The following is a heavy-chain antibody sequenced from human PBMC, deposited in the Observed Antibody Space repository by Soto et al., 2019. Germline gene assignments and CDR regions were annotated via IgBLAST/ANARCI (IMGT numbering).Heavy chain of an antibody. D-gene: IGHD3-3*01. J-gene: IGHJ6*02. CDR2: TYYRSKWYN. Sequence: SQTLSLTCAISGDSVSSNSAAWNWIRQSPSRGLEWLGRTYYRSKWYNDYAVSVKSRITINPDTSKNQFSLQLNSVTPEDTAVYYCARGGTSYAFWSGYYTGIHYGMDVWGQGATVTVSS. CDR3: ARGGTSYAFWSGYYTGIHYGMDV. V-gene: IGHV6-1*01. CDR1: GDSVSSNSAA.